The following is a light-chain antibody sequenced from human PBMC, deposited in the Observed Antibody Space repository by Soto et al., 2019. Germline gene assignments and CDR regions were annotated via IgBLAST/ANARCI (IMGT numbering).Light chain of an antibody. J-gene: IGKJ4*01. V-gene: IGKV3-20*01. Sequence: EIVLTQSPGTLSLSPGERATLSCRASQRVSSSYLAWYQQKPGQAPRLLIYDASSRATGIPDRFSGSGSGTDLTLTISRVEPEDFAVYYCRQYGSSPDLTFGGGTKVEIK. CDR3: RQYGSSPDLT. CDR2: DAS. CDR1: QRVSSSY.